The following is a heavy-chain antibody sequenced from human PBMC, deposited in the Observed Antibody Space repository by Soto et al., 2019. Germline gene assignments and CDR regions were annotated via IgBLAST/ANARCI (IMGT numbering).Heavy chain of an antibody. Sequence: SVKVSCKASGCTFSSYAISWVRQAAGQGLEWMGGFNPIFETANYAQKFQGRVTITADESTNTAYMELSSLRSEDTAVYYCTRGITLIRGVIPTGYYYGMEVLGQGTTVNVSS. CDR1: GCTFSSYA. CDR3: TRGITLIRGVIPTGYYYGMEV. V-gene: IGHV1-69*13. D-gene: IGHD3-10*01. CDR2: FNPIFETA. J-gene: IGHJ6*01.